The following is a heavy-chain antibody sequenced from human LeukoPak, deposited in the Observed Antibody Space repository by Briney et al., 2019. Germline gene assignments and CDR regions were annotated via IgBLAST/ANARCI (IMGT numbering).Heavy chain of an antibody. D-gene: IGHD6-13*01. Sequence: KTGGSLRLSCAASGFTFSSYSMNWVRQAPGKGLEWVSSISSSSSYIYYADSVKGRFTISRDNAKNSLYLQMNSLRAEDTAMYYCARDSSWHVPVPGNPVAFDYWGQGTLVTVSS. CDR2: ISSSSSYI. CDR3: ARDSSWHVPVPGNPVAFDY. CDR1: GFTFSSYS. J-gene: IGHJ4*02. V-gene: IGHV3-21*01.